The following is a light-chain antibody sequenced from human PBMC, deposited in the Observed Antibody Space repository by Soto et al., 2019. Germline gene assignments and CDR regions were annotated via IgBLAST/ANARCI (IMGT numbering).Light chain of an antibody. J-gene: IGKJ1*01. CDR2: AAS. CDR3: QQYDSHPVT. Sequence: AIRMTQSPSSFSASTGDRVTITCRASQGISRYLAWYQQKPGKAPKVLIYAASTLQSGVPSRFSGSGSGTDFTLTISCLQSEDFATYYCQQYDSHPVTFGQGTKVEIK. CDR1: QGISRY. V-gene: IGKV1-8*01.